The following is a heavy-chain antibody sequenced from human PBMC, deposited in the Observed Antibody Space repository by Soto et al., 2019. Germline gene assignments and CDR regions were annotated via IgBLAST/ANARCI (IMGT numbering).Heavy chain of an antibody. CDR1: GFSLSTSGEG. Sequence: QITLKESGPTLLKPTQTLALTCTFSGFSLSTSGEGVGWIRQSPGKALEWLALIYWDDDKRYSPSLKSRLTIIKDTSKNHVVLIITNMDPVDTATYYCAHRVVWRPSDWTLGWFDPWGQGTLVTVSS. V-gene: IGHV2-5*02. J-gene: IGHJ5*02. CDR2: IYWDDDK. D-gene: IGHD3-9*01. CDR3: AHRVVWRPSDWTLGWFDP.